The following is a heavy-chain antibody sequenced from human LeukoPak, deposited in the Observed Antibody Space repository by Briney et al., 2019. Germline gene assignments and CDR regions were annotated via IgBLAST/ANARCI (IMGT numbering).Heavy chain of an antibody. J-gene: IGHJ4*02. CDR2: MNPNSGNT. V-gene: IGHV1-8*01. CDR3: ARPGYYYGSGSYL. D-gene: IGHD3-10*01. Sequence: ASVKVSCKASGYSLTSYDINWVRQATGQGLEWMGWMNPNSGNTGYAQKFQGRVTMTRNTSISTAYMELSSLRSEDTAVYYCARPGYYYGSGSYLWGQGTLVTVSS. CDR1: GYSLTSYD.